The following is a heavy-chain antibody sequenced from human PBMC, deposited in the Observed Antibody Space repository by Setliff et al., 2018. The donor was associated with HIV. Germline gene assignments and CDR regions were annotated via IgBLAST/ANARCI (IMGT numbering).Heavy chain of an antibody. CDR2: IIPIFGAT. V-gene: IGHV1-69*13. J-gene: IGHJ6*03. CDR1: GDNFRKCI. Sequence: SVKVSCKVSGDNFRKCIISWVRQAPGQGLEWVGGIIPIFGATNNAQKFQGRLTITADESTTTTYMELSSLTSEDTAVYYCATGVEEFQLPPYYYYFMDAWGKGTPVTV. CDR3: ATGVEEFQLPPYYYYFMDA. D-gene: IGHD2-2*01.